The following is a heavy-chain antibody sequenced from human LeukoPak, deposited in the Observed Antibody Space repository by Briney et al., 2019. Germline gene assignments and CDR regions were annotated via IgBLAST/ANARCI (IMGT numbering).Heavy chain of an antibody. D-gene: IGHD1-26*01. J-gene: IGHJ4*02. CDR2: IIPILGIA. V-gene: IGHV1-69*04. CDR1: GGTFSSYA. CDR3: ARVGHSGSYSRRFDY. Sequence: SVKVSCKASGGTFSSYAISWVRQAPGQGLEWMGRIIPILGIANYAQKFQGRVTITADKSTSTAYMELSSLRSEDTAVYYCARVGHSGSYSRRFDYWGQGALVTVSS.